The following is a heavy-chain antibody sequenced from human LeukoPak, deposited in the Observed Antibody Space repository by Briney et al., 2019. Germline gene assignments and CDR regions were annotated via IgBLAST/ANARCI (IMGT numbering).Heavy chain of an antibody. V-gene: IGHV4-39*01. CDR3: TRRPLMTLTTSGYFDY. D-gene: IGHD4-17*01. CDR1: GGSISSNNCY. Sequence: PSETLSLTCTVSGGSISSNNCYWARIRQTPGKGLEWIGSAYYSGGTYYNPSLESRVTISVDTSKNQFSLKVSSVTAADTAVYYCTRRPLMTLTTSGYFDYWGQGTLVTVSS. CDR2: AYYSGGT. J-gene: IGHJ4*02.